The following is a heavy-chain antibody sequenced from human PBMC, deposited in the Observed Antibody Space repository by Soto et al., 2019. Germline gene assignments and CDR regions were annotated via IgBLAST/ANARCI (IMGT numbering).Heavy chain of an antibody. CDR3: GRSLGWYAIDY. J-gene: IGHJ4*02. Sequence: QVLLQESGPGLVQPSGTLSLSCVVSGVSIGSNYYWGWVRQPPGKGLEWLGDMSHIGSVNYNPSLKRRVTILMDKSHHQFSLKLNSVTAADRAVYYCGRSLGWYAIDYWGQGSLVSVSS. D-gene: IGHD6-19*01. CDR2: MSHIGSV. CDR1: GVSIGSNYY. V-gene: IGHV4-4*02.